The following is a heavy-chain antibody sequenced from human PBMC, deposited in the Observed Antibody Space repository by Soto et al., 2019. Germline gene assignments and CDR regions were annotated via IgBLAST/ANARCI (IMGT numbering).Heavy chain of an antibody. CDR1: GLSLRTTGVG. D-gene: IGHD2-21*02. J-gene: IGHJ6*02. CDR3: VQSRCGGDCLQSYSSHSYYGLDV. V-gene: IGHV2-5*02. CDR2: LYWDDDK. Sequence: QITLKESGPTLVKPTQTLTLTCTFSGLSLRTTGVGVGWVRQPPGKALEWLALLYWDDDKRYSPSLKSRLTNTKDTSEKQVVLTMTNMDTVDTATYYCVQSRCGGDCLQSYSSHSYYGLDVWGQGTTVTVSS.